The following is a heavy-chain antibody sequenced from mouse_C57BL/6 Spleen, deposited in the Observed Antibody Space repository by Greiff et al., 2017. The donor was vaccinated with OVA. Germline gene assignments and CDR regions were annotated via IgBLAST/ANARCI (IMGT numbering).Heavy chain of an antibody. J-gene: IGHJ4*01. V-gene: IGHV2-5*01. CDR3: AKNPYGSSRYYYAMDY. D-gene: IGHD1-1*01. CDR1: GFSLTSSG. CDR2: IWRGGST. Sequence: VQLQQSGPGLVQPSQSLSITCTVSGFSLTSSGVHWVRQSPGKGLEWLGVIWRGGSTDYNAAFMSRLSITKDNSKSQVFFKMNSLQADDTAIYYCAKNPYGSSRYYYAMDYWGQGTSVTVSS.